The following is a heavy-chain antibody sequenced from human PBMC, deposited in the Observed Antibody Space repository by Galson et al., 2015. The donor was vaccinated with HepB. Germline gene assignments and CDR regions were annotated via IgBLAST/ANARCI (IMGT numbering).Heavy chain of an antibody. Sequence: SVKVSCKASGGTFSSYAISWVRQAPGQGLEWMGGIIPIFGTANYAQKFQGRVTITADESTSTAYMELSSLRSEDTAVYYCARDRGHDDYGDYMETGNYYYYMDVWGKGTTVTVSS. CDR3: ARDRGHDDYGDYMETGNYYYYMDV. CDR1: GGTFSSYA. D-gene: IGHD4-17*01. CDR2: IIPIFGTA. J-gene: IGHJ6*03. V-gene: IGHV1-69*13.